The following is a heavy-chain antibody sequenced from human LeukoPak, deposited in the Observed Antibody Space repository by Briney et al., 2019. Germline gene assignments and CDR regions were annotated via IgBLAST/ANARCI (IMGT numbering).Heavy chain of an antibody. Sequence: PSETLSLTCTVSGGSISSSSYYWGWIRQPPGKGLEWIGSIYYSGSTYYNPSLKSRVTMSVDTSKNQFSLRLSSVTAADTAVYYCARVLSGDDAFDIWGQGTMVTVSS. CDR3: ARVLSGDDAFDI. J-gene: IGHJ3*02. V-gene: IGHV4-39*07. D-gene: IGHD2-15*01. CDR2: IYYSGST. CDR1: GGSISSSSYY.